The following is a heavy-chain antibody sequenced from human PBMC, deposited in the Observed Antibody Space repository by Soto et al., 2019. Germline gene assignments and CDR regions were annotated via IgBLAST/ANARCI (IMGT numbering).Heavy chain of an antibody. D-gene: IGHD3-9*01. Sequence: HPGGSLRLSCAASGFTFSHYGLHWVRQAPGKGLEWVALISSDGSNKYYADSVKGRFTISRDNSKNTLDLQMNSLRVDDTAVYYCARDFSAIYGSDYWGQGTLVTVSS. V-gene: IGHV3-30*03. CDR1: GFTFSHYG. CDR3: ARDFSAIYGSDY. J-gene: IGHJ4*02. CDR2: ISSDGSNK.